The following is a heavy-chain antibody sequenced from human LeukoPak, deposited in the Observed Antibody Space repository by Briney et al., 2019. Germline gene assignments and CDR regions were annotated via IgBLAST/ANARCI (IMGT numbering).Heavy chain of an antibody. CDR1: GGSISSYY. V-gene: IGHV4-4*07. CDR3: ARERASVLRYFDWFPAAFDI. D-gene: IGHD3-9*01. CDR2: IYTSGST. Sequence: TSETLSLTCTVAGGSISSYYWSWIRQPAGKGLEWIGRIYTSGSTNYNPSLKSGVTMSVDTSKNQFSLKLRSVTAADTAVYYCARERASVLRYFDWFPAAFDICGQGTMVTVSS. J-gene: IGHJ3*02.